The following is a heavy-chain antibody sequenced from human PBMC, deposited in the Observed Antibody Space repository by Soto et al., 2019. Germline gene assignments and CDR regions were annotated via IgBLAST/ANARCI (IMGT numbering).Heavy chain of an antibody. CDR1: GFAFSTYW. D-gene: IGHD1-1*01. Sequence: EVQLVESGGGLVQPGGSLRLSCAASGFAFSTYWMHWVRQAPGKGLLWVSRIKFDGSSTYYGDSVKGRFTISRDDAKNTLFLQMNGLRVDDTAVYYCARGAENVYAMDVWGQGTTVTVSS. CDR3: ARGAENVYAMDV. CDR2: IKFDGSST. V-gene: IGHV3-74*01. J-gene: IGHJ6*02.